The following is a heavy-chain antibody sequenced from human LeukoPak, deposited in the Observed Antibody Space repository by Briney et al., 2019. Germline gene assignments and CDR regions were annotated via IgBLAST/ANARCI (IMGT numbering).Heavy chain of an antibody. CDR2: INHSGST. D-gene: IGHD3-9*01. CDR3: ARGGIRYFDWLLPYNWFDP. Sequence: SETLSLTCAVYGESFSGYYWSWIRQPPGKGLEWIGEINHSGSTNYNPSLKSRVTISVDTSKNQFSLKLSSVTAADTAVYYCARGGIRYFDWLLPYNWFDPWGQGTLVTVSS. CDR1: GESFSGYY. J-gene: IGHJ5*02. V-gene: IGHV4-34*01.